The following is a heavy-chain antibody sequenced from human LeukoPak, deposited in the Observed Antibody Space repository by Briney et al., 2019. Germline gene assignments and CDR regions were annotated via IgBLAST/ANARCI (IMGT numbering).Heavy chain of an antibody. CDR2: INPNSGGT. V-gene: IGHV1-2*02. Sequence: WASVKVSCKASGYTFTGYYMHWVRQAPGQGLEWMGWINPNSGGTNYAQKFQGRVTMTRDTSISAAYMELSRLRSDDTAVYYCARDLSRRLIQLWYYWGQGTLVTVSS. CDR3: ARDLSRRLIQLWYY. CDR1: GYTFTGYY. J-gene: IGHJ4*02. D-gene: IGHD5-18*01.